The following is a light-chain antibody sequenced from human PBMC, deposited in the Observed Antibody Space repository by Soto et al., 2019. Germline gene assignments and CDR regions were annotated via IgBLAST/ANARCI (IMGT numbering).Light chain of an antibody. Sequence: EIVMTQSPATLSVSPGEGATLSCRASQSVSSNLAWYQQKPGQAPRLLIYAASTRATGIPARFSGSGSGTEFTITISSLQSEDFAVSYCQQYNNWPPLTFGGGTKVEIK. CDR2: AAS. J-gene: IGKJ4*01. V-gene: IGKV3-15*01. CDR1: QSVSSN. CDR3: QQYNNWPPLT.